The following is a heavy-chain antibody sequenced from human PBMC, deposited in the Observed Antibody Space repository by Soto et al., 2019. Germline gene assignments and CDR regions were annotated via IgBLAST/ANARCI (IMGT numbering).Heavy chain of an antibody. CDR1: GGTFSSYS. CDR3: ARDGRRHSGGIDY. J-gene: IGHJ4*02. D-gene: IGHD3-16*01. Sequence: QVQLVQSGAEVKKPGSSVTVSCKASGGTFSSYSINWVRQAPGQGLEWMGEIIPIFGTANYAQKFQGRVTITADESTSTAYMELSSLRSEDTAVYYCARDGRRHSGGIDYWGQGTLVTVSS. V-gene: IGHV1-69*01. CDR2: IIPIFGTA.